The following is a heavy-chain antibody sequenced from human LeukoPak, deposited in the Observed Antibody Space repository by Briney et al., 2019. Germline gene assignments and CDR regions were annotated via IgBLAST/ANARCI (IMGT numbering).Heavy chain of an antibody. CDR3: ARAGSSSPYFDY. CDR2: IYTSGST. V-gene: IGHV4-61*02. CDR1: GGSISSGSYY. J-gene: IGHJ4*02. Sequence: SETLSLTCIVSGGSISSGSYYWSWLLQPAGKGLEWIGRIYTSGSTNYNPSLKSRVTISVDTSKNQCSLKLSSVTAADTAVYYCARAGSSSPYFDYWGQGTLVTVSS. D-gene: IGHD6-13*01.